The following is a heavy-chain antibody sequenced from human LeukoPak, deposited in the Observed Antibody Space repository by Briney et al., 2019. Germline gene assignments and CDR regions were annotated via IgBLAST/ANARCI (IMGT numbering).Heavy chain of an antibody. Sequence: SETLSLTCAVYGGSFSGYYWSWIRQPPGKGLEWIGEINHSGSTNYNPSLKSRVTISVDTSKNQFSLKLSSVTAADTAVYYCARGLISSIAARKGTLDYWGQGTLVTVYS. D-gene: IGHD6-6*01. CDR1: GGSFSGYY. CDR3: ARGLISSIAARKGTLDY. J-gene: IGHJ4*02. V-gene: IGHV4-34*01. CDR2: INHSGST.